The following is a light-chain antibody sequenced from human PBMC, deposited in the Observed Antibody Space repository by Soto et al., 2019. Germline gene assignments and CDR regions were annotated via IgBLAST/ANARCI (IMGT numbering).Light chain of an antibody. Sequence: EIVLTQSPGTLSLSPGERATLSCRASQSVSSSYLAWYQQKPGQAPRLLIYGASSRATGIPDRFSGSGSGTDFTLTISRLEPEDFAVYYCQRYGSSPIWTFGQGTKVDIK. J-gene: IGKJ1*01. CDR3: QRYGSSPIWT. CDR2: GAS. CDR1: QSVSSSY. V-gene: IGKV3-20*01.